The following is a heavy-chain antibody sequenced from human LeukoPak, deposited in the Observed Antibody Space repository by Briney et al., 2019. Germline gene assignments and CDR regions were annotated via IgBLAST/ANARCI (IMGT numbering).Heavy chain of an antibody. D-gene: IGHD6-19*01. CDR3: ARVPVAGYYFDY. CDR1: GFTFSSYA. J-gene: IGHJ4*02. Sequence: GGSLRLSCAASGFTFSSYAMHWVRQAPGKGLEWVAVISYDGSNKYYADSVKGRFTISRDNSKNTLYLQMNSLRAEDTAVYYCARVPVAGYYFDYWGQGTLITVSS. CDR2: ISYDGSNK. V-gene: IGHV3-30-3*01.